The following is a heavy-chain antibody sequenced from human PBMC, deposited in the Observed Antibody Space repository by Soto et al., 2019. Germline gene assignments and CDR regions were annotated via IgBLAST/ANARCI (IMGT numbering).Heavy chain of an antibody. J-gene: IGHJ4*02. CDR3: ARQVVTASSPIYYFDY. D-gene: IGHD2-21*02. CDR1: GFTFSSCA. Sequence: PGGSLILSCVASGFTFSSCAMHWVRQVPGKGLEWLAVVTHDGSLYPYADSVKGRFSISRDNSRKTLYLQMNSLRPEDTAMYYCARQVVTASSPIYYFDYWGQGILVTVSS. V-gene: IGHV3-30*03. CDR2: VTHDGSLY.